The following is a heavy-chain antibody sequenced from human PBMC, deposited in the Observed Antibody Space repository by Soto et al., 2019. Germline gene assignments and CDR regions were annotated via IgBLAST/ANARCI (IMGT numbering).Heavy chain of an antibody. V-gene: IGHV5-51*01. D-gene: IGHD6-19*01. CDR2: IYPGDSDS. CDR3: ARAPSHGWFQHLDY. Sequence: PGESLKISCQGSGYNFTNYLIGWVRQMPGKGLEWMGIIYPGDSDSTYGPSFQGQVTISADRSISTAYLQWSSLKASDTAMYYCARAPSHGWFQHLDYWGQGTLVTVSS. CDR1: GYNFTNYL. J-gene: IGHJ4*02.